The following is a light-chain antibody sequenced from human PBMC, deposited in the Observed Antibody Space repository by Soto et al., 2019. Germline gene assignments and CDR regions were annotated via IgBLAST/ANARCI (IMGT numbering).Light chain of an antibody. CDR1: QSVDSY. V-gene: IGKV3-11*01. J-gene: IGKJ5*01. Sequence: EIVLTQSPASLSLSPGERATLSCRASQSVDSYLVWYQQKPGQAPRLLIFGASNRATGIPARFSGSGSGTDFTLTINSLEPDDFAVYYCQQRDDWPITFGQGTRLEIK. CDR3: QQRDDWPIT. CDR2: GAS.